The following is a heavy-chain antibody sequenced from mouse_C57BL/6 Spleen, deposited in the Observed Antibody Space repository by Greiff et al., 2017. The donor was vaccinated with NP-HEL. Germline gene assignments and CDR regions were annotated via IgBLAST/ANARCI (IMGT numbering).Heavy chain of an antibody. D-gene: IGHD6-1*01. CDR1: GYSITSGYY. Sequence: EVQRVESGPGLVKPSQSLSLTCSVTGYSITSGYYWNWIRQFPGNKLEWMGYISYDGSNNYNPSLKNRISITRDTSKNQFFLKLNSVTTEDTATYYCARGELPTAHFDYWGQGTTLTVSS. J-gene: IGHJ2*01. CDR2: ISYDGSN. CDR3: ARGELPTAHFDY. V-gene: IGHV3-6*01.